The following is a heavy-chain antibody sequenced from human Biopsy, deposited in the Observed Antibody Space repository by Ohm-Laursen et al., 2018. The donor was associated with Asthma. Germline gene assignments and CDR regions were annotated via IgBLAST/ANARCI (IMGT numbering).Heavy chain of an antibody. D-gene: IGHD3-9*01. V-gene: IGHV1-3*01. J-gene: IGHJ3*01. Sequence: ASVKVSCKASGYTFIHFAIHWVRQAPGQRLEWMGWINAGDGNTKYSQKFQGRVTITRDTSASTAYMDLRSLRSEDTAMYYCARTYYDFLTGQVNDAFDLWGQGTMVTVSS. CDR3: ARTYYDFLTGQVNDAFDL. CDR1: GYTFIHFA. CDR2: INAGDGNT.